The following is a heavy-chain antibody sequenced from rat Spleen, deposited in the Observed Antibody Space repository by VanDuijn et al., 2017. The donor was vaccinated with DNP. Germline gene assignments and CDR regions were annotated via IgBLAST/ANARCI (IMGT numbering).Heavy chain of an antibody. V-gene: IGHV5-27*01. CDR2: MSPTTRSS. Sequence: EVQLVESGGGLVQPGRSLKLSCAASGFTFSDYYMAWVRQAPKKGLEWVACMSPTTRSSYYRDSVRGRFTVSRDNTKSTLYLQMDSLRSEDTATYYCTQTGDPGMTGFDYWGQGVMVTVSS. CDR3: TQTGDPGMTGFDY. D-gene: IGHD1-4*01. CDR1: GFTFSDYY. J-gene: IGHJ2*01.